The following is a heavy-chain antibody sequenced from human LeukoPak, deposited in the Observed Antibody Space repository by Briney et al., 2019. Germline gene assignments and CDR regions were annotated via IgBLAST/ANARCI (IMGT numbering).Heavy chain of an antibody. CDR3: ARDDSADDNAFDI. J-gene: IGHJ3*02. CDR1: GFTFSSCG. Sequence: PGGSLRLSCAASGFTFSSCGMHWVRQAPGKGLEWVAVIWSHGNTKKYADSVEGRFTIPRDNSKNTLYLEMDTLRAEDTALYYCARDDSADDNAFDIWGQGTMVTVSS. CDR2: IWSHGNTK. D-gene: IGHD3-9*01. V-gene: IGHV3-33*01.